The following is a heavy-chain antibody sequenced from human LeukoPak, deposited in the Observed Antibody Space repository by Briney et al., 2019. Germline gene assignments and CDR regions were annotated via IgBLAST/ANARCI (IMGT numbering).Heavy chain of an antibody. CDR2: ISAYNGNT. J-gene: IGHJ3*02. CDR1: GYTFTSYG. CDR3: ARGLYCSGGSCYREEAFDI. V-gene: IGHV1-18*04. Sequence: ASVKVSCKASGYTFTSYGISWVRQAPGQGLEWMGWISAYNGNTNYAQKLQGRVTMTTDTSTSTAYMELRSLRSDDTAVYYCARGLYCSGGSCYREEAFDIWGQGTMVTVSS. D-gene: IGHD2-15*01.